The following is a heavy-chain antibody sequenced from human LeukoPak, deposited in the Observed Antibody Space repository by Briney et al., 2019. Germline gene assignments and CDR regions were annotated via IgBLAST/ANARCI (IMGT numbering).Heavy chain of an antibody. CDR1: GVSISSSEW. V-gene: IGHV4-4*02. J-gene: IGHJ4*02. CDR2: IHRDGRT. D-gene: IGHD3-9*01. Sequence: PSETLSLTCAVSGVSISSSEWWIWVRQPPGQGLEWTGEIHRDGRTRYNPSLKSRVTMSMDYSKNQFSLSVTSVTAADTAICYCGKTDIYFNPIDYWGPGSLVTVSS. CDR3: GKTDIYFNPIDY.